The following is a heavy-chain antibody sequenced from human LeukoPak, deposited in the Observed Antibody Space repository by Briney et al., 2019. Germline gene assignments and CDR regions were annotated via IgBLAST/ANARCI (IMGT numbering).Heavy chain of an antibody. Sequence: SETLSLTCTVSGGTIGSINYYWAWIRQPPGKGLEWIGTIYYSGSTYYNPSLKSRVTLSTGTSETQFSLKLTSATAADTAVCYCARQQRYYYGSGPQLLSWFDPWGQGTLVTVSS. D-gene: IGHD3-10*01. J-gene: IGHJ5*02. CDR2: IYYSGST. CDR3: ARQQRYYYGSGPQLLSWFDP. V-gene: IGHV4-39*01. CDR1: GGTIGSINYY.